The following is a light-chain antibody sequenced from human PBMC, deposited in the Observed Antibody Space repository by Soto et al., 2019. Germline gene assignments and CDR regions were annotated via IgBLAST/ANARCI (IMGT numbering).Light chain of an antibody. CDR3: QQRSNWWT. CDR1: QSVSSY. V-gene: IGKV3-11*01. CDR2: GAS. Sequence: EIVLTQSPATLSLSPGERATLSCRASQSVSSYLAWYQQKPGQAPRLLIYGASNRATGIPARFSGSGSGTDFTLTISGLEPEDFAVYYCQQRSNWWTFGQGTKVEI. J-gene: IGKJ1*01.